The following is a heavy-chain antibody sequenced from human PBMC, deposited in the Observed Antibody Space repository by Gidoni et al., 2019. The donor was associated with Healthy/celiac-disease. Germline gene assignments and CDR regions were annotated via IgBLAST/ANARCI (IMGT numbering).Heavy chain of an antibody. CDR1: GGTFSSYT. CDR3: ARDGPGGYDMDV. D-gene: IGHD2-8*02. J-gene: IGHJ6*02. Sequence: QVQLVQSGAEVKKPGSSVKVSCKASGGTFSSYTISWVRQAPGQGLEWMGRIIPILGIANYAQKFQGRVTITADKSTSTAYMELSSLRSEDTAVYYCARDGPGGYDMDVWGQGTTVTVSS. V-gene: IGHV1-69*08. CDR2: IIPILGIA.